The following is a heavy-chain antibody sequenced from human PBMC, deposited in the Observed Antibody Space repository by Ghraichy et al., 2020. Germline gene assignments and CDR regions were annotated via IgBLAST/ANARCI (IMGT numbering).Heavy chain of an antibody. J-gene: IGHJ5*02. Sequence: SQTLSLTCAVYGGSFSGYYWTWIRQPPGKGLEWIGEINHSGSTNYNPSLKSRVTISVDTSKNQFSLKLSSVTAADTAVYYCARENTYCSSTSCPNWFDPCGQGTLVTVSS. CDR3: ARENTYCSSTSCPNWFDP. V-gene: IGHV4-34*01. CDR1: GGSFSGYY. CDR2: INHSGST. D-gene: IGHD2-2*01.